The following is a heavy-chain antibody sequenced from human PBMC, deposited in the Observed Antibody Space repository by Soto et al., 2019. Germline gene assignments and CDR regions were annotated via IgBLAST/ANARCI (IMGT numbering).Heavy chain of an antibody. V-gene: IGHV4-30-2*01. CDR1: GGSISSGGYS. CDR3: ARAADEETAAGTGLWFDP. D-gene: IGHD6-13*01. CDR2: IYHSGST. Sequence: QLQLQESGSGLVKPSQTLSLTCAVSGGSISSGGYSWSWIRQPPGKGLEWIGYIYHSGSTYYNPSLKSRVTISVDRSKNQFSLKLSSVTAADTAVYYCARAADEETAAGTGLWFDPWGQGTLVTVSS. J-gene: IGHJ5*02.